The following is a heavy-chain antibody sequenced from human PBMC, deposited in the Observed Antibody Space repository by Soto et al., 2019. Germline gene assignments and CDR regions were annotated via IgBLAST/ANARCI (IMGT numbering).Heavy chain of an antibody. J-gene: IGHJ4*02. Sequence: SETLSLTCNVSGGSISSYYWTWIRQPPGKGLEWIGNIYYSGSTNYNPSLKSRVTISVDTSKNQFSLKLSSVTAADTAVYYCARRYGYSFDYWGQGTLVTVSS. CDR3: ARRYGYSFDY. CDR1: GGSISSYY. CDR2: IYYSGST. D-gene: IGHD1-1*01. V-gene: IGHV4-59*12.